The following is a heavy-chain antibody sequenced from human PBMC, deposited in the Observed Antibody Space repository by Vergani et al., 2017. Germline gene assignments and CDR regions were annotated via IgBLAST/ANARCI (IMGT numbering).Heavy chain of an antibody. Sequence: QVQLQESGPGLVKPPGTLSLTCAVSGGSISSSNWWSWVRQPPGKGLEWIGSIYYSGSTYYNPSLKSRVTISVDTSKNQFSLKLSSVTAADTAVYYCARHLAYCGGDCYPYYYGMDVWGQGTTVTVSS. CDR1: GGSISSSNW. CDR2: IYYSGST. J-gene: IGHJ6*02. V-gene: IGHV4-4*03. D-gene: IGHD2-21*02. CDR3: ARHLAYCGGDCYPYYYGMDV.